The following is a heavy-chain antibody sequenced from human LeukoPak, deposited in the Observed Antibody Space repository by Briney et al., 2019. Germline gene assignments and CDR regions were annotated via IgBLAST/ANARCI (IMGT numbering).Heavy chain of an antibody. CDR1: GFPFSVYE. Sequence: GGSLRLSCAVSGFPFSVYEMNWVRQAPGKGLEWVSNIGSSGTTIYYADTVRGRFSISRDNAKSSLYLQMNSLRVEDTAVYYCALLAVASDFDYWGQGALVTVSS. CDR3: ALLAVASDFDY. D-gene: IGHD6-19*01. J-gene: IGHJ4*02. CDR2: IGSSGTTI. V-gene: IGHV3-48*03.